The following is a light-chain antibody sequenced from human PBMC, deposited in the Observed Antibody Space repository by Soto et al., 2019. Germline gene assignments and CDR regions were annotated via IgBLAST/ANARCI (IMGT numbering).Light chain of an antibody. CDR2: DVS. V-gene: IGLV2-11*01. Sequence: QSALTQPRSVSGSPGQPVIISCTGTSNDVGAYNYVSWYQQHPGKAPKLVIYDVSKRPSGVPARFSGSKSGNTASLTISGLQAEDEADYFCCSYAVRDTFYVFGTGTKLTVL. CDR1: SNDVGAYNY. J-gene: IGLJ1*01. CDR3: CSYAVRDTFYV.